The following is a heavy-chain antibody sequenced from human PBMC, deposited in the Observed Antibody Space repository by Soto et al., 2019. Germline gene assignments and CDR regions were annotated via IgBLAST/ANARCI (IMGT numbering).Heavy chain of an antibody. CDR1: GGSISSYY. Sequence: QVQLQESGPGLVKPSETLSLTCTVSGGSISSYYWRWIRQPPGKGLEWIGYSYYTGSTNYNPSLKSRVTISVDTSKNQFSLKLGSVTAADTAVYYCARHETLHGDYDHWGQGTLVTVSS. V-gene: IGHV4-59*08. CDR2: SYYTGST. CDR3: ARHETLHGDYDH. J-gene: IGHJ4*02. D-gene: IGHD4-17*01.